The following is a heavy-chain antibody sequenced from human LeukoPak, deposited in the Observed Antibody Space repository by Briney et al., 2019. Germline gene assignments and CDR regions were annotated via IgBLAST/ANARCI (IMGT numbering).Heavy chain of an antibody. CDR1: GASLSSGSYY. D-gene: IGHD3-9*01. V-gene: IGHV4-39*01. CDR2: MCYSGST. J-gene: IGHJ4*02. Sequence: SETLSLTCTVSGASLSSGSYYWSWIRQPPGKGLEWIVSMCYSGSTYYNPSLKSRVTISVDTSRNQFSLKLNSVTATDTAVYYCAKQKYDVLTGHPRGFDYWGQGSMVTVSS. CDR3: AKQKYDVLTGHPRGFDY.